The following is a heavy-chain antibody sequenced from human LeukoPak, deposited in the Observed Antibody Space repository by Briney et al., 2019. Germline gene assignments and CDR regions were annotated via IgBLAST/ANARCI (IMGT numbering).Heavy chain of an antibody. J-gene: IGHJ6*02. CDR3: ARVPGNSYGLGMDV. Sequence: GGSLRLSCAASGFTFSSYGMHWVRQAPGKGLEWVAVIWYDGSNKYYADSVKGRFTISRDNSKNTLYLQMNSLRAEDTAVYYCARVPGNSYGLGMDVWGQGTTVTVSS. CDR2: IWYDGSNK. CDR1: GFTFSSYG. V-gene: IGHV3-33*01. D-gene: IGHD5-18*01.